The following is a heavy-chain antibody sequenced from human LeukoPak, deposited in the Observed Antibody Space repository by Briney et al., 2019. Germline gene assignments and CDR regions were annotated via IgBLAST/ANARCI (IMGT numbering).Heavy chain of an antibody. D-gene: IGHD3-10*01. V-gene: IGHV3-11*06. J-gene: IGHJ1*01. CDR1: GFTFSDYY. CDR2: ISSGGSYI. CDR3: ARGFYASGSYFHH. Sequence: GGSLRLSCAASGFTFSDYYMNWIRQAPGEGLEWVSYISSGGSYIEYADSVKGRFTISRDNAKKSLYLQMNSLRAEDTAVYYCARGFYASGSYFHHWGQGTLVTVSS.